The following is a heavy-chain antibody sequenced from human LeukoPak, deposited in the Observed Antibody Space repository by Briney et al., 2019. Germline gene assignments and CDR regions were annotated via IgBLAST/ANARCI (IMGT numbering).Heavy chain of an antibody. CDR2: IYYSGST. V-gene: IGHV4-61*01. CDR3: ARDLNWVYFDY. D-gene: IGHD7-27*01. Sequence: SETLSLTCTVSGGSVSSGSYYWSRIRQPPGKGLEWIGYIYYSGSTYYNPSLKSRVTISVDTSKNQFSLKLSSVTAADTAVYYCARDLNWVYFDYWGQGTLVTVSS. J-gene: IGHJ4*02. CDR1: GGSVSSGSYY.